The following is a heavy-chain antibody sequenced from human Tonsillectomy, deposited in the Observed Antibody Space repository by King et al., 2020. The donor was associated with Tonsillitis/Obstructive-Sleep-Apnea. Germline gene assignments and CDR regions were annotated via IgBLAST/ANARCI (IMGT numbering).Heavy chain of an antibody. J-gene: IGHJ4*02. CDR3: ARDVSGVGATPDY. V-gene: IGHV3-48*03. CDR1: GFTFSNYE. D-gene: IGHD1-26*01. CDR2: ISSSGSTI. Sequence: VQLVESGGGLVQPGGSLRLSCAASGFTFSNYEMNWVRQAPGKGLEWVSYISSSGSTIYYADSVKGRFTISRDNARSSVYLQMHSLRADDTAVYYCARDVSGVGATPDYWGQGTLVTVSS.